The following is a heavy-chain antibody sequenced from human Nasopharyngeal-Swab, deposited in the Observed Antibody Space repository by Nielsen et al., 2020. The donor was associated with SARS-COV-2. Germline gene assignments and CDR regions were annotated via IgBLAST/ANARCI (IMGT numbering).Heavy chain of an antibody. V-gene: IGHV1-46*01. CDR3: ARDRGVNDYVWGSYRKSDAFDI. Sequence: ASVKDSCKASGYTFTSYYMHWVRQAPGQGLEWMGIINPSGGSTSYAQKFQGRVTMTRDTSTSTVYMELSSLRSEDTAVYYCARDRGVNDYVWGSYRKSDAFDIWGQGTMVTVSS. D-gene: IGHD3-16*02. CDR1: GYTFTSYY. J-gene: IGHJ3*02. CDR2: INPSGGST.